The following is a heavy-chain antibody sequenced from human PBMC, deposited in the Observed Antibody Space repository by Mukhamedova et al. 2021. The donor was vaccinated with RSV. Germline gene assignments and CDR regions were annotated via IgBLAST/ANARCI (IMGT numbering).Heavy chain of an antibody. CDR3: AGIADAWDY. V-gene: IGHV3-48*03. J-gene: IGHJ4*02. CDR2: ISSSGSTI. Sequence: VRQAPGKGLEWVSYISSSGSTIYYADSVKGRFTISRDNAKNSLYLQMNSLRAEDTAVYYCAGIADAWDYWGQGTLVTVSS.